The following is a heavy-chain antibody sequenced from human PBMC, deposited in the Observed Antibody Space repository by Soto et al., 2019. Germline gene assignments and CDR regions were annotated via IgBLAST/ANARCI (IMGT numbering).Heavy chain of an antibody. V-gene: IGHV3-23*01. CDR2: ISASGDTT. CDR1: GFTFISYA. Sequence: EVQLLESGGGLVQPGGSLRLSCTASGFTFISYAMSWVRQSPGKGLEWDSAISASGDTTYDADSVKGRFTISRDNSKNTLYLQMNSLRADDTAVYFCVTDPYDKIWGSYVRYFDHWGQGTLVTVSS. D-gene: IGHD3-16*01. CDR3: VTDPYDKIWGSYVRYFDH. J-gene: IGHJ4*02.